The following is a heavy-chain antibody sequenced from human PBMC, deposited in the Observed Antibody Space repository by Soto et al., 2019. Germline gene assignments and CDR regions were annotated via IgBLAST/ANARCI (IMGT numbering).Heavy chain of an antibody. V-gene: IGHV3-7*01. CDR3: ARSHCSGWHVDYFDN. J-gene: IGHJ4*01. CDR1: GFTFSTYW. CDR2: IKENEGDK. D-gene: IGHD6-19*01. Sequence: QPGGSLRLSCTASGFTFSTYWMTWVRQAPGKGLEWVASIKENEGDKFYVDSVEGRFTISRDDAENSLYLQMNSLRVEDTAVYYCARSHCSGWHVDYFDNWGHGTLVTVSS.